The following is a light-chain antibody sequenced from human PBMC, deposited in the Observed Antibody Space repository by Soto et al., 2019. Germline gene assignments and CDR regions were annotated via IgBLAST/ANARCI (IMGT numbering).Light chain of an antibody. CDR2: DAS. CDR1: QNINNY. Sequence: IQITHSPSSLSASVGDRVTITFQSSQNINNYLNCYQQKPGRAHKLLIYDASNLEAGVPSRFRGSGSGTDFTFTISRLQPEDIATYYCQQYENLPTFGQGTRLEIK. V-gene: IGKV1-33*01. CDR3: QQYENLPT. J-gene: IGKJ5*01.